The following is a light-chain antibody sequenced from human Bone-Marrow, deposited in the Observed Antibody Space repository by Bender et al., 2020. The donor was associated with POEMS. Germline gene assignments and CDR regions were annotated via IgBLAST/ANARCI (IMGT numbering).Light chain of an antibody. J-gene: IGLJ1*01. CDR2: KNT. Sequence: SYELTQSPSVSVSPGQTARITCSGDALTKQYAYWYQQKPGRAPAVVIYKNTERPSGIPERFSGSSSGTTVTLTISGVQAEDEAVYYCAAWDDRLNGYVFGTGTEVTVL. V-gene: IGLV3-25*03. CDR3: AAWDDRLNGYV. CDR1: ALTKQY.